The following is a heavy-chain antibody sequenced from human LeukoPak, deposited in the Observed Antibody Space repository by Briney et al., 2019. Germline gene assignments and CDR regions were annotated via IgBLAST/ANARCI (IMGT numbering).Heavy chain of an antibody. J-gene: IGHJ4*02. CDR1: GYSFTNYW. V-gene: IGHV5-51*01. Sequence: GESLKISCKGSGYSFTNYWIGWVRQMPGKGLEWMGIIYPGDSDTTYSPSFQGQVTISADKSISTAYLQWSSLKASDTAMYYCARPGYSGYDSFDYWGQGTLVTVSS. D-gene: IGHD5-12*01. CDR3: ARPGYSGYDSFDY. CDR2: IYPGDSDT.